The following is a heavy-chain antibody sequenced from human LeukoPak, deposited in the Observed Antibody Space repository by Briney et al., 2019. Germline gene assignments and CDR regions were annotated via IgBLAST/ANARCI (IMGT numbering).Heavy chain of an antibody. V-gene: IGHV3-23*01. D-gene: IGHD2-21*02. Sequence: GGSLRLSCEASGFTFSNYGLSWVRQAPGKGLEWVSAISGSGRTTYYADSVKGRFTISRDNSKNTLYLQMNSLRAEDTAVYYCAKDLVRGGDWDNWFDPWGQGTLVTVSS. CDR3: AKDLVRGGDWDNWFDP. CDR2: ISGSGRTT. CDR1: GFTFSNYG. J-gene: IGHJ5*02.